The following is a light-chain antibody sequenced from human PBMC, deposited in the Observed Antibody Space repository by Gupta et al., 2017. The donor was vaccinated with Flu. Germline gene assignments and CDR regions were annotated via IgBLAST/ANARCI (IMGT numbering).Light chain of an antibody. V-gene: IGLV1-40*01. J-gene: IGLJ3*02. CDR1: SSNIGAGYD. CDR2: GNS. CDR3: QSYDSSLSGWV. Sequence: QSVLTQPPSVSGAPGQWVTISCTGSSSNIGAGYDVLWYQQLPGTAPKLLIYGNSNRPSGVPDRFSGSKSGTSASLAITGLQAEDEADYYCQSYDSSLSGWVFGGGTKLTVL.